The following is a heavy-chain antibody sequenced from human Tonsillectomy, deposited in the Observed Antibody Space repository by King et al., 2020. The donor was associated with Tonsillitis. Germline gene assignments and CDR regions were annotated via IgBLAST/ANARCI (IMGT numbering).Heavy chain of an antibody. J-gene: IGHJ6*03. V-gene: IGHV4-59*01. D-gene: IGHD3-10*01. CDR2: IYYSGST. CDR3: ARVGRRPRPRGYYYYMDV. Sequence: QLQESGPGLVKPSETLSLTCTVSGGSISSYYWSWIRQPPGKGLEWIGYIYYSGSTNYNPSLKSRVTISVDTSKNQFSLKLSSLTAADTAVYYCARVGRRPRPRGYYYYMDVWGKGTTVTVSS. CDR1: GGSISSYY.